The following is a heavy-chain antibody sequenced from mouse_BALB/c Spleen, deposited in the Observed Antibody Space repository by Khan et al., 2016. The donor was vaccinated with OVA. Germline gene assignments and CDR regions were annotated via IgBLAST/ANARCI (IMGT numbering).Heavy chain of an antibody. CDR3: AIIFDGYDWFAY. CDR2: IWSDGNT. CDR1: GSSSSSYG. J-gene: IGHJ3*01. D-gene: IGHD2-2*01. V-gene: IGHV2-3*01. Sequence: VQLQESGPGLVAPSQSLSITCTVSGSSSSSYGVSWARQTPGKGLEWLGVIWSDGNTNYHSSLKSRLTITKDNSKSQVLLKLNSLQTDDTATYYCAIIFDGYDWFAYWGQGTLVTVSA.